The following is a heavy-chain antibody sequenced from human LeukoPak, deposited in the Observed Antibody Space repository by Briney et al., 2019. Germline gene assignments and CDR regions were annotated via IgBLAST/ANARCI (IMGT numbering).Heavy chain of an antibody. CDR3: ARGAAGVEAFDI. CDR2: IYHSGST. D-gene: IGHD5-24*01. Sequence: SGTLSLTCAVSGGSISSGDWWSWVRQPPGKGLEWIGEIYHSGSTNYNPSLKSRVTISVDTSKNQFSLKLSSVTAADTAVYYCARGAAGVEAFDIWGQGTMVTVSS. V-gene: IGHV4-4*02. J-gene: IGHJ3*02. CDR1: GGSISSGDW.